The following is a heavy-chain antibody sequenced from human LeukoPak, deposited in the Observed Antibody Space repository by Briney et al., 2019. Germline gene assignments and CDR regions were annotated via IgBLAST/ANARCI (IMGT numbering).Heavy chain of an antibody. Sequence: GGSLRLSCAASGVTLSTYAMSWARQAPGKGLEGGSGISSSGSGDNTYYAASVKGRFTISRDGSKNTLFLHMNTLRAEATAIYYCAKDRTVGASYWYFDLWGRGTLVTVSS. J-gene: IGHJ2*01. V-gene: IGHV3-23*01. CDR1: GVTLSTYA. CDR3: AKDRTVGASYWYFDL. D-gene: IGHD1-26*01. CDR2: ISSSGSGDNT.